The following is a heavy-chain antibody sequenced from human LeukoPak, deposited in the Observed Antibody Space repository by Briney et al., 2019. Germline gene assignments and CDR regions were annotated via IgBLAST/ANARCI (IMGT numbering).Heavy chain of an antibody. Sequence: GGSRRLSCAAAGFSFSSYAMSWVRQAPRKGLGWVSGISYSGGSTYSADSVKGRFNISRDNSKNPLFLQMNRLRADDTAIYYCATRGYSGYDSPRDAFDIWGQGTMVPVSS. V-gene: IGHV3-23*01. CDR3: ATRGYSGYDSPRDAFDI. CDR1: GFSFSSYA. CDR2: ISYSGGST. J-gene: IGHJ3*02. D-gene: IGHD5-12*01.